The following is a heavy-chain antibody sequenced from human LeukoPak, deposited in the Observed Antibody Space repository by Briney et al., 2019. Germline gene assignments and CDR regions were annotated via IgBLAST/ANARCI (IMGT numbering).Heavy chain of an antibody. J-gene: IGHJ4*02. V-gene: IGHV3-23*01. CDR1: GFTFSSYA. Sequence: GGSLRLSCAASGFTFSSYAMSWVRQAPGKGLEWVSAISGSGGSTYYADSVKGRFTISRDNAKNSLYLQMSSLRAEDTAVYYCARDLEHYGGNSVPAYWGQGTLVTVSS. CDR2: ISGSGGST. CDR3: ARDLEHYGGNSVPAY. D-gene: IGHD4-23*01.